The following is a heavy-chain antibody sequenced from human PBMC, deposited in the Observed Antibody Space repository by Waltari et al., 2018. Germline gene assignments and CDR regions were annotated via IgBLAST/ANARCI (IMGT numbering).Heavy chain of an antibody. V-gene: IGHV1-46*01. J-gene: IGHJ4*02. CDR2: INPSGGST. D-gene: IGHD5-12*01. CDR3: AREPGGGGYPRRDGYNPLDY. Sequence: QVQLVQSGAEVKKPGASVKVSCKASGYTFTSYYMHWVRQAPGQGLEWMGIINPSGGSTSYAQKFQGRVTMTRDTSTSTVYMELSSLRSEDTAVYYCAREPGGGGYPRRDGYNPLDYWGQGTLVTVSS. CDR1: GYTFTSYY.